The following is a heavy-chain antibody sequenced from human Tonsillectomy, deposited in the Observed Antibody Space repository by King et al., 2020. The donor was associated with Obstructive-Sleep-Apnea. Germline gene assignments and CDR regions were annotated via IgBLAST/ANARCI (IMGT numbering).Heavy chain of an antibody. CDR1: GFTFSSYA. CDR3: ALKGVYGSSGYIRRYFQH. J-gene: IGHJ1*01. Sequence: VQLVESGGGLVQPGGSLRLSCAASGFTFSSYAKSWVRQAPGKGLEWVSAISGSGGSTYYADSVKGRFTISRDNSKNTLYLQMNSLRAEDTAVYYCALKGVYGSSGYIRRYFQHWGQGTLVTVSS. V-gene: IGHV3-23*04. CDR2: ISGSGGST. D-gene: IGHD3-22*01.